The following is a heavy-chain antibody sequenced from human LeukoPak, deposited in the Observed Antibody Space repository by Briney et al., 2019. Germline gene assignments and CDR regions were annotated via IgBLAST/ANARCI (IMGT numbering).Heavy chain of an antibody. V-gene: IGHV4-59*01. CDR2: IYYSGST. D-gene: IGHD6-13*01. CDR3: ARDTSSIWSGRALDI. Sequence: SETLSLTCTVSGGSISSYYWSWIRQPPGKGLGWIGYIYYSGSTRYNPSLKSRVTISIDTSKNQFSLKLTNVTAADTAVYYCARDTSSIWSGRALDIWGQGRMVTVSS. J-gene: IGHJ3*02. CDR1: GGSISSYY.